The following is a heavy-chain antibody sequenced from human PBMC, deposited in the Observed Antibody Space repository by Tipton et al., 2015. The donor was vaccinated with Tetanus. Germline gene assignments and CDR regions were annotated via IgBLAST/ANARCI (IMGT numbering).Heavy chain of an antibody. CDR3: VRDRAAAGGSDY. J-gene: IGHJ4*02. Sequence: QLVQSGAEVKEPGASVKISCRASGYTFTDYYILWVRQAPGQGLEWMGGIIPASGATNYAHKFQGRVTMTADASTTTVHMELSNLRSDDTAVYYCVRDRAAAGGSDYWGQGTLVTV. CDR1: GYTFTDYY. V-gene: IGHV1-2*07. D-gene: IGHD6-25*01. CDR2: IIPASGAT.